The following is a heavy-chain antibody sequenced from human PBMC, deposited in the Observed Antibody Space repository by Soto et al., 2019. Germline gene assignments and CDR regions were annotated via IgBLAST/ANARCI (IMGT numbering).Heavy chain of an antibody. CDR2: ISAYNGNT. J-gene: IGHJ1*01. Sequence: GASVKVSCKSSGYTFTSYGISWVRQAPGQGLEWMGWISAYNGNTNYAQKLQGRVTMTTDTSTSTAYMELRSLRSDDTAVYYCARAEYCGGDCYSSEYFQHWGQGTLVTV. CDR3: ARAEYCGGDCYSSEYFQH. D-gene: IGHD2-21*01. V-gene: IGHV1-18*01. CDR1: GYTFTSYG.